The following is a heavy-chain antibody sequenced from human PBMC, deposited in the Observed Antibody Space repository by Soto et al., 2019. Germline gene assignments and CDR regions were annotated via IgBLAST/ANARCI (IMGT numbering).Heavy chain of an antibody. CDR1: GFIFSNYV. J-gene: IGHJ4*02. V-gene: IGHV3-30-3*01. D-gene: IGHD2-21*01. CDR3: AREVLWSRYFDY. CDR2: MSYDGTTK. Sequence: QVQLVESGGGVVQPGRSLRLSCAASGFIFSNYVMYWVRQAPGKGLEWVAFMSYDGTTKYYADSVKGRFTISRDKSKNPLYLQMNNLRPEDTGVYYCAREVLWSRYFDYWGQGTLVTVSS.